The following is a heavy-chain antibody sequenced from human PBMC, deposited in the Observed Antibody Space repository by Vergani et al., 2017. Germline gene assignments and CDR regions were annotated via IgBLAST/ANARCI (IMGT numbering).Heavy chain of an antibody. CDR1: GFTFSTYA. V-gene: IGHV3-23*01. J-gene: IGHJ4*01. CDR2: ISSDGCST. CDR3: AGPQGTSAYYYGGFDY. D-gene: IGHD3-22*01. Sequence: EVQLLESGGGLVQPGGSLRLSCAASGFTFSTYAMTWVRQAPGKGLEWVSTISSDGCSTYYADSVKGRFTISRDNSKNTLSLQMNSLTAEDTAIYYCAGPQGTSAYYYGGFDYWGQRTLVTVSS.